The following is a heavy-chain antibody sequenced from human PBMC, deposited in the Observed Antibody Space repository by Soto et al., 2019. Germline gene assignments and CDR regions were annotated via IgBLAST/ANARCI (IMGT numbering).Heavy chain of an antibody. J-gene: IGHJ4*02. CDR3: VARYCDSTTCYQVDY. V-gene: IGHV3-64D*06. Sequence: GGSLRLSCSASGFTFNTYAIHWIRPAPGKGLEYVSAISSNGGSTYYADSVKGRFTISRDNSKNTVYLHMSSLRPEDTAVYYCVARYCDSTTCYQVDYWGQGALVTVSS. CDR2: ISSNGGST. D-gene: IGHD2-2*01. CDR1: GFTFNTYA.